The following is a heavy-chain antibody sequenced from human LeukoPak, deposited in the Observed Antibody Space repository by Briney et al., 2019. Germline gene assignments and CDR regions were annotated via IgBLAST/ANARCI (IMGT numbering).Heavy chain of an antibody. D-gene: IGHD3-22*01. CDR3: ASDQHDSSGFDY. CDR2: IWYDGSNK. Sequence: HPGRSLRLSCAASGFTLSSYGMHWVRQAPGKGLEWVAVIWYDGSNKYYADSVKGRFTISRDNSKNTLYLQMNSLRAEDTAVYYGASDQHDSSGFDYWGQGTLVTVSS. V-gene: IGHV3-33*01. CDR1: GFTLSSYG. J-gene: IGHJ4*02.